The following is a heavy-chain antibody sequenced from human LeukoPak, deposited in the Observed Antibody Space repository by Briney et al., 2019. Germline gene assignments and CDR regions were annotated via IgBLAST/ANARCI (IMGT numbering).Heavy chain of an antibody. D-gene: IGHD2-2*01. CDR2: ISGSGGST. V-gene: IGHV3-23*01. CDR1: GFTFSSYA. CDR3: AKDLFEDDIVVVPADY. J-gene: IGHJ4*02. Sequence: PGGSLRLSCAASGFTFSSYAMSWVRQAPGKGLEWVSAISGSGGSTYYADSVKGRFTISRDNSKNTLYLQMNSLRAEDTAVYYCAKDLFEDDIVVVPADYWGQGTLVTVSS.